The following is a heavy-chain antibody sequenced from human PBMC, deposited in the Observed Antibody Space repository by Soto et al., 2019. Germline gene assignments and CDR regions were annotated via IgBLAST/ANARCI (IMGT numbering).Heavy chain of an antibody. CDR2: TYYRSKWSN. CDR1: GDSDSSNSAT. CDR3: PRLIGNSWLDS. D-gene: IGHD3-16*01. J-gene: IGHJ5*01. V-gene: IGHV6-1*01. Sequence: PSQTHSITYAISGDSDSSNSATWDWIKQSPSRGLEWLGRTYYRSKWSNDYAVSVKGRITINPDTSNNQFSLHLNSVTPDDTAVYYCPRLIGNSWLDSRGQGTLVTVSS.